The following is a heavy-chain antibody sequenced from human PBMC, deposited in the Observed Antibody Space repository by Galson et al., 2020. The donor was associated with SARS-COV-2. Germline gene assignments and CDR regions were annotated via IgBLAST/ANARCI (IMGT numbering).Heavy chain of an antibody. Sequence: GGSLRLSCAASGFTFSSNSMNWVRQAPGKGLEWVSYISSGSTTIYYADSVKGRFTISRDNAKNSLYLQMNSLRAEDTALYYCARASIYYFYYMDVWGKGTTVTVSS. V-gene: IGHV3-48*04. CDR2: ISSGSTTI. CDR1: GFTFSSNS. CDR3: ARASIYYFYYMDV. J-gene: IGHJ6*03.